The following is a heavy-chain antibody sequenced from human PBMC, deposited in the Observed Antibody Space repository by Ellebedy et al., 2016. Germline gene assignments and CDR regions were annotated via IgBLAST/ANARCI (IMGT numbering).Heavy chain of an antibody. CDR2: IIPIFGTA. J-gene: IGHJ6*03. Sequence: SVKVSXXASGGTFSSYAISWVRQAPGQGLEWMGGIIPIFGTANYAQKFQGRVTITADESTSTAYMELSSLRSEDTAVYYCARVGYYSSSWYGGFDYYYYMDVWGKGTTVTVSS. D-gene: IGHD6-13*01. CDR1: GGTFSSYA. CDR3: ARVGYYSSSWYGGFDYYYYMDV. V-gene: IGHV1-69*13.